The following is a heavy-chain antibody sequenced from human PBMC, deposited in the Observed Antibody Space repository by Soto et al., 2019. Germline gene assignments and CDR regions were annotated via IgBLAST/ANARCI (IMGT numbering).Heavy chain of an antibody. V-gene: IGHV1-18*04. CDR1: GYTFSGYG. Sequence: APVKGSWKASGYTFSGYGISWGRQAPGQGLEWMGWISAYNGNTNYAQKLRGRVTMTTDTSTSTAYMELRSLRSDDTAVYYCARDRGSSSWYPSYYYYYGMDVSGEGTTGTVSS. J-gene: IGHJ6*02. D-gene: IGHD6-13*01. CDR3: ARDRGSSSWYPSYYYYYGMDV. CDR2: ISAYNGNT.